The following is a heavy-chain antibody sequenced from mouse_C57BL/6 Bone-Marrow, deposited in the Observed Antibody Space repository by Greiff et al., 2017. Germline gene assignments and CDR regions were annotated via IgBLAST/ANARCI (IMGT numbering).Heavy chain of an antibody. CDR1: GYTFTSYW. V-gene: IGHV1-69*01. CDR2: IDPSDSYT. D-gene: IGHD1-1*01. Sequence: QVQLQQPGAELVMPGASVKLSCKASGYTFTSYWMHWVKQRPGQGLEWIGEIDPSDSYTNYNQKFKGKSTLTVDKSSSTAYMQLSSLTSEDSAVDYCANGTTVPWYFDVWGTGTTVTVSS. J-gene: IGHJ1*03. CDR3: ANGTTVPWYFDV.